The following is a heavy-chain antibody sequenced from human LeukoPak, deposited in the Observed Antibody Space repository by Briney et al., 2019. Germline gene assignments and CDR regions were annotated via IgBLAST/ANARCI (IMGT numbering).Heavy chain of an antibody. CDR2: IYSTGST. J-gene: IGHJ4*02. CDR3: AGLAYYDSSGYYSYFDY. Sequence: PSETLSLTCTVSGGSISSYYWSWIRQPAGKGLEWIGRIYSTGSTKYNPSLKSRLTMSVDTSKNQFSLKLSSVTAADTAVYYCAGLAYYDSSGYYSYFDYWGQGTLVTVSS. CDR1: GGSISSYY. V-gene: IGHV4-4*07. D-gene: IGHD3-22*01.